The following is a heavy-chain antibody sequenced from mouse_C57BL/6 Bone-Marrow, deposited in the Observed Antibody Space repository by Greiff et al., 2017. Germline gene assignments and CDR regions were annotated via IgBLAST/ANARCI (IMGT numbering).Heavy chain of an antibody. V-gene: IGHV14-2*01. CDR3: ASWRGLLWYPYYFDY. CDR2: IDPEDGET. CDR1: GFNIKDYY. J-gene: IGHJ2*01. D-gene: IGHD2-1*01. Sequence: EVQLQQSGAELVKPGASVKLSCTASGFNIKDYYMHWVKQRTEQGLEWIGRIDPEDGETKYAPKFQGKATLTADTSSNTAYLQLSSLTSEDTAVYYCASWRGLLWYPYYFDYWGQGTTLTVSS.